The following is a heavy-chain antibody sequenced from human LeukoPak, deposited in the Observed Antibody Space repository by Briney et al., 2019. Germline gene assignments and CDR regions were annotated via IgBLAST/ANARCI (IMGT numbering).Heavy chain of an antibody. D-gene: IGHD3-3*01. CDR3: AGDSIFGVGPNVFDI. CDR2: INFNGGIT. V-gene: IGHV3-20*04. J-gene: IGHJ3*02. Sequence: PGGSLRLSCAASGFNFYDYGMSWVRRVPGKGLEWVSGINFNGGITDFADSVKGRFTISRDNARNSLYLQMKSLKVEDTGLYYCAGDSIFGVGPNVFDIWRQGTMVTVSS. CDR1: GFNFYDYG.